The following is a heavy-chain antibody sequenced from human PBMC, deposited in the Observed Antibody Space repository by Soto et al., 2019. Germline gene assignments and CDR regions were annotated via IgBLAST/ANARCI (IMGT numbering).Heavy chain of an antibody. J-gene: IGHJ4*02. CDR2: IYYSGST. CDR3: ARHGPIAAAGTVFDY. V-gene: IGHV4-59*08. CDR1: GGSISSYY. Sequence: PSETLSLTCTVSGGSISSYYWSWIRQPPGKGLEWIVYIYYSGSTNYNPSLKSRVTISVDTSKNQFSLRLSSVTAADTAVYYCARHGPIAAAGTVFDYWGQGTLVTVSS. D-gene: IGHD6-13*01.